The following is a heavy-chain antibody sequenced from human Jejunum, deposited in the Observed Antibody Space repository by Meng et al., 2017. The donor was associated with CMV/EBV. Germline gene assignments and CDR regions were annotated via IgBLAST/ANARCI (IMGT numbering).Heavy chain of an antibody. CDR2: INTYNGDT. Sequence: KISGKASGYRITSYGLSWVRQAPGQGLEWMGWINTYNGDTDYEKKFQGRVTMTTDTSTSTAYLELRTLRSDDTAVYYCARDQSGRFVWGQGTLVTVSS. CDR1: GYRITSYG. V-gene: IGHV1-18*01. J-gene: IGHJ4*02. D-gene: IGHD1-14*01. CDR3: ARDQSGRFV.